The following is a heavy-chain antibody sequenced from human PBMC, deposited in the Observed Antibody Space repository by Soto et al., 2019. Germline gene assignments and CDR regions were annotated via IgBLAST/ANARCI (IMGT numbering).Heavy chain of an antibody. J-gene: IGHJ4*02. Sequence: QVQLVESGGGVVQAGGSLRLSCVGSRFTFKPFGLHWVRQAPGKGLERVTVISYAGATTHYLDSVKGRFTISRDNSKNTVYLDMNSLRPEDTALYYWAKDLCSGGSCIHDYWGQGKQVIVSS. D-gene: IGHD2-15*01. CDR1: RFTFKPFG. V-gene: IGHV3-30*18. CDR2: ISYAGATT. CDR3: AKDLCSGGSCIHDY.